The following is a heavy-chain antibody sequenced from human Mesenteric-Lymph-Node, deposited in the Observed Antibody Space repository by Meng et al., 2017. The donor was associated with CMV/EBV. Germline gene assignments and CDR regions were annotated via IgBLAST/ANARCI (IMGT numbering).Heavy chain of an antibody. CDR2: IRPSDGTT. J-gene: IGHJ3*02. V-gene: IGHV1-46*01. CDR3: ARGPIMGVPPAAFPFDI. CDR1: GYGFTTYY. Sequence: ASVKVSCKALGYGFTTYYMHWVRQAPGQGLEWMGIIRPSDGTTTYAQNFQDRVTMTRDPSTSTVYMEVNSLKSDDTAVYYCARGPIMGVPPAAFPFDIWGQGTKVTVSS. D-gene: IGHD3-16*01.